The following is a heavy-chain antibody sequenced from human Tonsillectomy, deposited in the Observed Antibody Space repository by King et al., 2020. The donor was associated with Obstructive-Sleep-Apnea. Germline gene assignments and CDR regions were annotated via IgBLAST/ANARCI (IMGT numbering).Heavy chain of an antibody. V-gene: IGHV1-8*01. J-gene: IGHJ4*02. CDR1: GYTFTSYD. CDR2: MNPNSGNT. CDR3: ATLGTSPYEPYYFDY. D-gene: IGHD1-14*01. Sequence: FQLVQSGAEVKKPGASVKVSCKASGYTFTSYDINWVRQATGQGLEWMGWMNPNSGNTGYAQKFLGRVTMTRNTSISTAYMELSSLRSEDTAVYYCATLGTSPYEPYYFDYWGQGTLVTVSS.